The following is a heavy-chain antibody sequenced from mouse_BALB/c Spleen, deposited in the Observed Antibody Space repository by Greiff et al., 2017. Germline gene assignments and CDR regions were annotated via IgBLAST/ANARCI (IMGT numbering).Heavy chain of an antibody. J-gene: IGHJ2*01. V-gene: IGHV2-9*02. CDR2: IWAGGST. Sequence: VKLMESGPGLVAPSQSLSITCTVSGFSLTSYGVHWVRQPPGKGLEWLGVIWAGGSTNYNSALMSRLSISKDNSKSQVFLKMNSLQTDDTAMYYCARDRNYYGPNYFDYWGQGTTLTVSS. CDR1: GFSLTSYG. D-gene: IGHD1-2*01. CDR3: ARDRNYYGPNYFDY.